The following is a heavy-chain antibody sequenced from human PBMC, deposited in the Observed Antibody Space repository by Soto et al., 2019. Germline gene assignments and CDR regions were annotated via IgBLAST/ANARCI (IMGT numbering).Heavy chain of an antibody. Sequence: SLRLSCAASGFTFSSYGMHWVRQAPGKGLEWVAVISYDGSNKYYADSVKGRFTISRDNSKNTLYLQMNSLRAEDTAVYYCAKEFSKLDYWGQGTLVTVSS. CDR3: AKEFSKLDY. J-gene: IGHJ4*02. CDR1: GFTFSSYG. V-gene: IGHV3-30*18. CDR2: ISYDGSNK.